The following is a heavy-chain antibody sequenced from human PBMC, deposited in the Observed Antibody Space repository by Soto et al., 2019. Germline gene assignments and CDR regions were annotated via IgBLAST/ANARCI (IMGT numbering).Heavy chain of an antibody. CDR2: IRAYNGYT. J-gene: IGHJ4*02. V-gene: IGHV1-18*04. CDR1: GYTFTSYG. CDR3: ARVSDGYRSGWYVGYFDY. D-gene: IGHD6-19*01. Sequence: QVQLVQSGAEVQKPGASVKVSCKASGYTFTSYGFSWVRQAPGQGLEWMGWIRAYNGYTNYAQKFQGRVTITTDTSTSTVYMELRSLISDDTAVYYCARVSDGYRSGWYVGYFDYWGQGTLVTVSS.